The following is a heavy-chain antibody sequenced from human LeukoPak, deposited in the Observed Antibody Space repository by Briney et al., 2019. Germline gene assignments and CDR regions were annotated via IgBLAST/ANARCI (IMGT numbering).Heavy chain of an antibody. CDR3: AGGYGDYGDY. CDR2: IKHDGST. Sequence: SETLSLTCAVYGGSFSGDFWSWLRQSPGKGLEWIGEIKHDGSTTYNPSLESRVTISVDTSKNQFSLKLSSVTAADTAVYYCAGGYGDYGDYWGQGTLVTVSS. V-gene: IGHV4-34*01. D-gene: IGHD4-17*01. J-gene: IGHJ4*02. CDR1: GGSFSGDF.